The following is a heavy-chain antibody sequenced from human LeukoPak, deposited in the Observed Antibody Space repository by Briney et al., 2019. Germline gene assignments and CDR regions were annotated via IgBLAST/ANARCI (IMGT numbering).Heavy chain of an antibody. D-gene: IGHD5-12*01. J-gene: IGHJ4*02. CDR1: DDSISDYY. CDR2: FYNSGRS. Sequence: SETLSLTCTVSDDSISDYYRGWIRQPPGKGLEWIGYFYNSGRSTYNPSLKSRVTISADTSKNHFSLKLNSVTTADTAVYYCAKGDIASTYYFDYWGQGTLVTVSS. CDR3: AKGDIASTYYFDY. V-gene: IGHV4-59*01.